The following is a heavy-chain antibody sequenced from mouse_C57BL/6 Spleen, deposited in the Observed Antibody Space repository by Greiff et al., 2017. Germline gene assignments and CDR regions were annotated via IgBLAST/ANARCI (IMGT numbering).Heavy chain of an antibody. CDR2: IWSGGST. V-gene: IGHV2-2*01. J-gene: IGHJ4*01. CDR1: GFSLTSYG. D-gene: IGHD1-1*01. Sequence: QVQLQQSGPGLVQPSQSLSITCTVSGFSLTSYGVHWVRQSPGKGLEWLGVIWSGGSTDYNAAFISRLSISKDNSKSQVFFKMNSLQADDTAIYYCARKAGSSPYYAMDYWGQGTSVTVSS. CDR3: ARKAGSSPYYAMDY.